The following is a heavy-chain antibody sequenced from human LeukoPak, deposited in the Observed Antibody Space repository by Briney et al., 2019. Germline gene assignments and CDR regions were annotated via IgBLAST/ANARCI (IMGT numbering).Heavy chain of an antibody. J-gene: IGHJ4*02. Sequence: ASVKVSCKASGYTFTSYGISWVRQAPGQGLEWMGWISAYNGNTNYAQKLQGRVTMTTDTSTSTAYMELRSLRSDDTAIYYCARGLASGYPPLPFDYWGQGTLVTVSS. CDR1: GYTFTSYG. CDR2: ISAYNGNT. V-gene: IGHV1-18*01. CDR3: ARGLASGYPPLPFDY. D-gene: IGHD3-3*01.